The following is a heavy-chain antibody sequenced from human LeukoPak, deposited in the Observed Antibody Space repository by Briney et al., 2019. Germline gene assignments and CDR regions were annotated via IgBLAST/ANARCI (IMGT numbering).Heavy chain of an antibody. CDR1: GASINKDN. V-gene: IGHV4-59*01. CDR2: VIDSDFNEANGDIT. D-gene: IGHD2-15*01. J-gene: IGHJ3*01. Sequence: SETLSLTCTVSGASINKDNWAWIRQPPGRGLEWIGYVIDSDFNEANGDITNYNPSLETRVTTSRDTPKNQFSLKLSSMTAADTAIHYCVRASADSGGAFDVWGHGTVVTVSS. CDR3: VRASADSGGAFDV.